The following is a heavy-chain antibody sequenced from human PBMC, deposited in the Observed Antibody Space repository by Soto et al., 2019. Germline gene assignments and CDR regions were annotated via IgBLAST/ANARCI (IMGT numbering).Heavy chain of an antibody. D-gene: IGHD2-15*01. V-gene: IGHV3-33*01. CDR2: IRFDGSNI. J-gene: IGHJ4*02. Sequence: QVQLVESGGGVVQPGRSLRLSCAASGSIFRGYGMHWVRQAPGKGLEWVAVIRFDGSNINYADSVMGRFTISRDNSKNTLDLEMNSLRVEDTAVYYCARDGGGGTAFWGYLDYWGQGTLVTVSS. CDR1: GSIFRGYG. CDR3: ARDGGGGTAFWGYLDY.